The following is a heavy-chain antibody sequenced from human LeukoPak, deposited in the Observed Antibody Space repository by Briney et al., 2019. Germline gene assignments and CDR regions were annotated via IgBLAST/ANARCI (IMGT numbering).Heavy chain of an antibody. CDR1: GFTFSSYG. D-gene: IGHD4-17*01. V-gene: IGHV3-30*02. Sequence: GASLRLSCAASGFTFSSYGMHWVRQAPGKGLELVAFIRYDGSNKYYADSVKGRFTISRDNSKNTLYLQMNSLRAEDTAVYYCEMTTVTTLRYNWFDPWGQGTLVTVSS. CDR3: EMTTVTTLRYNWFDP. CDR2: IRYDGSNK. J-gene: IGHJ5*02.